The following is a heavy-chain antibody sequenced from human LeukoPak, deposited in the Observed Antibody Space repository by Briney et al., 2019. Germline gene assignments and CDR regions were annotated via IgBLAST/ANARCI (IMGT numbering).Heavy chain of an antibody. CDR3: AKDPETYSSRWFDS. CDR2: LSDNGGSP. V-gene: IGHV3-23*01. Sequence: TGGSLRLSCAASGFTFSNYAMSWVRQAPGKGLGWVSSLSDNGGSPYYADSVKGRFTISRDNSKNTLYLHMNSLRVEDTAVYYCAKDPETYSSRWFDSWGQGTLVTVSS. CDR1: GFTFSNYA. J-gene: IGHJ5*01. D-gene: IGHD2-21*01.